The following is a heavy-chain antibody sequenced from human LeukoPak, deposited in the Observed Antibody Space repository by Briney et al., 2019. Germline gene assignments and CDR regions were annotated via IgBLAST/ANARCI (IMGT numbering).Heavy chain of an antibody. CDR3: ARNKLRIQLWFMDY. V-gene: IGHV1-18*01. J-gene: IGHJ4*02. CDR1: GYTFTSYG. CDR2: ISAYNGNT. D-gene: IGHD5-18*01. Sequence: ASVKVSCKASGYTFTSYGISWVRQAPGQGLEWMGWISAYNGNTNYAQKLQGRVTMTTDTSTSTAYMELRSLRSDDTAVYYCARNKLRIQLWFMDYWSQGTLVTVSS.